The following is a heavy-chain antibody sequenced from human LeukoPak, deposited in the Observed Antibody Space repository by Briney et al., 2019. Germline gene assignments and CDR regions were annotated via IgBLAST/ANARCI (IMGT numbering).Heavy chain of an antibody. CDR1: GFTVSSNY. CDR3: ARGRVGATDYYYYMDV. D-gene: IGHD1-26*01. J-gene: IGHJ6*03. Sequence: GGSLRLSCAASGFTVSSNYMSWVRQAPGKGLEWVSVIYSGGSTYYADSVKGRFTISRDNSKNTLYLQMNSLRAEDTAVYYCARGRVGATDYYYYMDVWGKGTTVTVSS. CDR2: IYSGGST. V-gene: IGHV3-53*01.